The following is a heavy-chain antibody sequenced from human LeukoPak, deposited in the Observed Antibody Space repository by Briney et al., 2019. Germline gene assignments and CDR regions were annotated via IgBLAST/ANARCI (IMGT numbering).Heavy chain of an antibody. CDR3: AKELYYYDSSGYYYVIDY. D-gene: IGHD3-22*01. V-gene: IGHV3-23*01. CDR1: GFTFSSYA. CDR2: ISGSGGST. J-gene: IGHJ4*02. Sequence: GGSLTLSCAASGFTFSSYAMNWVRQAPGKGLEWVSAISGSGGSTYYADSVQGRFTISRDNSKNTLYLQMNSLRAEDTAVYYCAKELYYYDSSGYYYVIDYWGQGTLVTVSS.